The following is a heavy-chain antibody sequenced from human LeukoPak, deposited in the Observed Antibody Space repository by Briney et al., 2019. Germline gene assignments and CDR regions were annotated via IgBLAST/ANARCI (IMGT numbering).Heavy chain of an antibody. V-gene: IGHV3-23*01. J-gene: IGHJ4*02. D-gene: IGHD3-22*01. CDR3: AKRGVVIRVILVGFHKEAYYFDF. Sequence: GGSLRLSCAVSGITLSNYGMSWVRQAPGKGLEWVAGISDSGGSTNYADSVKGRFTISRDNPKNTLYLQMNSLRAEDTAVYFCAKRGVVIRVILVGFHKEAYYFDFWGQAALVTVSS. CDR1: GITLSNYG. CDR2: ISDSGGST.